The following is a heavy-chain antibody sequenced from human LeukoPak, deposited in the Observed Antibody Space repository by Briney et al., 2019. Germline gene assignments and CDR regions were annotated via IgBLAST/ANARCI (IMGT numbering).Heavy chain of an antibody. CDR2: ISYNGSNK. D-gene: IGHD3-10*01. V-gene: IGHV3-30*01. CDR3: ARGSKTGVRGVIDY. CDR1: GFTFSSYA. Sequence: PGRSLRLSCAASGFTFSSYAMHWVRQAPGKGLEWVAVISYNGSNKYYADSVKGRFTISRDNSKNTLYLQMNSLRAEDTAVYYYARGSKTGVRGVIDYWGQGTLVTVSS. J-gene: IGHJ4*02.